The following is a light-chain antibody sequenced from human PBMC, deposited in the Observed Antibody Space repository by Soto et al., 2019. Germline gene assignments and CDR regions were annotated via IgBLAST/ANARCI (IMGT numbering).Light chain of an antibody. CDR3: TSWTSTSTYV. V-gene: IGLV2-14*01. Sequence: QSVLTQDASVSGSPGQSITISCTGTSSDVGGYNYVSWYQQHPGKAPKLMIYDVFTRPSGISNRFSGSKSGNTASLTISALQAGDEADYYCTSWTSTSTYVFGSGTKVTVL. CDR1: SSDVGGYNY. J-gene: IGLJ1*01. CDR2: DVF.